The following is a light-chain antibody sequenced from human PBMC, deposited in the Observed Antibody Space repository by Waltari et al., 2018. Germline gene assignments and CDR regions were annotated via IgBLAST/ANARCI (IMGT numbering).Light chain of an antibody. J-gene: IGLJ2*01. V-gene: IGLV2-8*01. CDR2: EVS. CDR1: SSDVGAYDY. CDR3: SSYAGSNNLV. Sequence: QSALTQPPSASGSPGQSVTISCTGTSSDVGAYDYVSWYQHHPGKAPKLLISEVSKRPSGGPDRVSGSRSGNTASLTVSGLQAEDEADYYCSSYAGSNNLVFGGGTKLTVL.